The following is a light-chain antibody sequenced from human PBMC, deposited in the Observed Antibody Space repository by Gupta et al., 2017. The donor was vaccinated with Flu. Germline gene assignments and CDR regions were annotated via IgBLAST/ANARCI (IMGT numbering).Light chain of an antibody. CDR3: QQFNSVPPT. Sequence: DIQMTQSPSSLSASVGDRVTITCQASQGINTYLNWYQQKPGKAPKLLIYDASNLETGVPSRFSGSGSGTDFTCTISSLKPEDIATYFCQQFNSVPPTFGPGTKVDIK. CDR1: QGINTY. CDR2: DAS. V-gene: IGKV1-33*01. J-gene: IGKJ3*01.